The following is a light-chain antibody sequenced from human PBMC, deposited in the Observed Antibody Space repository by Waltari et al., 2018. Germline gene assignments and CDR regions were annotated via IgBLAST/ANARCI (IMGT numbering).Light chain of an antibody. Sequence: QLVLTQSPSASASLGASVKLTCTLSRGPRSYPLAWPQQQPEEGPRYLMKVSSDGSHSRGDVIPDRFSGSSSGAERYLSISRLQYEDEADYYCQTWGTDTVVFGGGTKLTVL. CDR3: QTWGTDTVV. CDR2: VSSDGSH. V-gene: IGLV4-69*01. CDR1: RGPRSYP. J-gene: IGLJ2*01.